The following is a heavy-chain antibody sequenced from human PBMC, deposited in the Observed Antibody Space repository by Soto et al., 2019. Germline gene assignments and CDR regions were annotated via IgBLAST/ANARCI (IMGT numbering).Heavy chain of an antibody. CDR1: GYTFTSYG. CDR2: ISAYNGNT. Sequence: ASVKVSCKASGYTFTSYGISWVRQAPGQGLEWMGWISAYNGNTNYAQKLQGRVTMTTDTSTSTAYMELRSLRSDDTAVYYCARLLRYFGWFIDYYYGMDVWGQGTTVTVSS. D-gene: IGHD3-9*01. CDR3: ARLLRYFGWFIDYYYGMDV. V-gene: IGHV1-18*01. J-gene: IGHJ6*02.